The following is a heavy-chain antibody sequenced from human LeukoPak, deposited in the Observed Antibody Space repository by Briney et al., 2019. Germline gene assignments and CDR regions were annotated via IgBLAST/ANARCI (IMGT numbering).Heavy chain of an antibody. CDR2: IRSKADSYTT. Sequence: GGSLRLSCAASGFTFSGSAIHWVRQASGKGLEWLGRIRSKADSYTTAYAASVKGRFIVSRDDSKNTAYLQMNSLKTEDTAVYYCRAAADLNDYWGQGTLVTVSS. CDR1: GFTFSGSA. J-gene: IGHJ4*02. D-gene: IGHD6-13*01. CDR3: RAAADLNDY. V-gene: IGHV3-73*01.